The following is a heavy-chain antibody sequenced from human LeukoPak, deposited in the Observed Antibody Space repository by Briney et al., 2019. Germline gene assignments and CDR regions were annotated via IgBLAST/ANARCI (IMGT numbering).Heavy chain of an antibody. V-gene: IGHV3-7*03. CDR2: VNRDGSET. Sequence: GGSLRLSCAASGFALSSHWMTWVRQVPGRGPEWVANVNRDGSETYYLDSVKGRFTISKDNAKNTLYLQMNSLRAEDTAVYYCAKAPARLAVAGRNWYFDLWGRGTLVTVSS. J-gene: IGHJ2*01. CDR3: AKAPARLAVAGRNWYFDL. CDR1: GFALSSHW. D-gene: IGHD6-19*01.